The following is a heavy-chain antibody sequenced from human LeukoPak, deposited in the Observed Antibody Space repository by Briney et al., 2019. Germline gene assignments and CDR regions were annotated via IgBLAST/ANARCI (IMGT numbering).Heavy chain of an antibody. J-gene: IGHJ4*02. CDR3: ARKAGGSYRLDY. D-gene: IGHD1-26*01. Sequence: ASVKVSCKASGYTFTYYYMHWVRQAPGPELEWMGIINPSGGSTSYAQKFQGRVTMTRDTSTSTVYMELSSLRSEDTAVYYCARKAGGSYRLDYWGQGTLVTVSS. CDR2: INPSGGST. V-gene: IGHV1-46*01. CDR1: GYTFTYYY.